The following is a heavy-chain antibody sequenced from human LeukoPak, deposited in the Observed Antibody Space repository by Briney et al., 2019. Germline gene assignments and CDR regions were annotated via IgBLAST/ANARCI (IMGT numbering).Heavy chain of an antibody. Sequence: PGGSLRLSCAASGFTFSSYSMNWVRQAPGKGLEWVSSISSSSSYIYYADSVKGRFTISRDNAKNPLYLQMNSLRAEDTAVYYCARDKRLERPGGVDYWGQGTLVTVSS. CDR1: GFTFSSYS. J-gene: IGHJ4*02. V-gene: IGHV3-21*01. CDR2: ISSSSSYI. D-gene: IGHD1-1*01. CDR3: ARDKRLERPGGVDY.